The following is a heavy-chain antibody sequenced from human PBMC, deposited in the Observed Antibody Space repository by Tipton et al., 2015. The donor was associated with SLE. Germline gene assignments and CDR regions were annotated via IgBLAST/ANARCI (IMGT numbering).Heavy chain of an antibody. CDR2: IYYSGST. D-gene: IGHD3-22*01. V-gene: IGHV4-31*03. Sequence: TLSLTCTVSGGSISSGGYYWSWIRQHPGKGLEWIGYIYYSGSTYYNPSLKSRVTISVDTSKNQFSLKLSSVTAADTAVYYCAREAHYYDSSGTLTGSWGQGTLVTVSS. CDR3: AREAHYYDSSGTLTGS. CDR1: GGSISSGGYY. J-gene: IGHJ5*02.